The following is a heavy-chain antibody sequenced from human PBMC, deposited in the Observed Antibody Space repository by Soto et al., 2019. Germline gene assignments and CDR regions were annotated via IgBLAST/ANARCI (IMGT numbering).Heavy chain of an antibody. CDR2: ISYDGSNK. V-gene: IGHV3-30*04. CDR3: ARDRLTGDNAGAFDI. Sequence: GGSLRLSCAASGFTFSSYAMHWVRQAPGKGLEWVAVISYDGSNKYYADSVKGRFTIARDNSKNTLYLQMNSLRAEDTAVYYCARDRLTGDNAGAFDIWGQGTMVTVSS. CDR1: GFTFSSYA. J-gene: IGHJ3*02. D-gene: IGHD7-27*01.